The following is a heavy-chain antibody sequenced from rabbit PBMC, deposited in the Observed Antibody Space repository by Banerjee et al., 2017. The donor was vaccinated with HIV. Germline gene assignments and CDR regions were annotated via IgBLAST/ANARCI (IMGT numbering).Heavy chain of an antibody. CDR1: GLDFSNSSD. D-gene: IGHD6-1*01. CDR3: ARDPNYYSYGGAFDL. CDR2: IYAGDGKT. J-gene: IGHJ4*01. V-gene: IGHV1S45*01. Sequence: QEQLVAYGGDLVQPEVSLTLTCKGSGLDFSNSSDMCWVRPAPRKGLEWVACIYAGDGKTYYANWAKGRFTMSKTSSTTVTLQMTSLTAADTATYFCARDPNYYSYGGAFDLWGPGTLVTVS.